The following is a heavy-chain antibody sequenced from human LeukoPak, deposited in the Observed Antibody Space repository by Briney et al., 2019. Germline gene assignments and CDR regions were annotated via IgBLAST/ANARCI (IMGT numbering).Heavy chain of an antibody. D-gene: IGHD4-23*01. CDR1: GFTVSSNY. J-gene: IGHJ4*02. CDR2: IYSGGST. Sequence: PGGSLRLSCAASGFTVSSNYMSWAPEARGKGREWVSVIYSGGSTYYADSVKGRFTISRDNSKNTLYLQMNSLRAEDTAVYYCAREDKVTPFDYWGQGTLVTVSS. CDR3: AREDKVTPFDY. V-gene: IGHV3-66*01.